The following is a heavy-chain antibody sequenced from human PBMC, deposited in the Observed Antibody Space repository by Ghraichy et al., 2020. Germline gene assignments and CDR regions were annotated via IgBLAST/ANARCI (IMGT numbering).Heavy chain of an antibody. V-gene: IGHV3-74*01. D-gene: IGHD3-10*01. CDR2: IKTDGSIT. J-gene: IGHJ4*02. CDR3: STSPRADRGNY. CDR1: GLTFSSYW. Sequence: GGSLRLSCAASGLTFSSYWMHWVRQAPGKGLEWVSHIKTDGSITNYADSVRGRFTISRDNAKNTLYLQMNRLRADDTAVSYCSTSPRADRGNYWGQGTLVTVSS.